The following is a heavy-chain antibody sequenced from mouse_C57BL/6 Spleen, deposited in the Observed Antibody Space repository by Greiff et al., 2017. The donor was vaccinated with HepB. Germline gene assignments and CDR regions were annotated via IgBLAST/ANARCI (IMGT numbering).Heavy chain of an antibody. D-gene: IGHD1-1*01. CDR2: INPNNGGT. CDR3: AREASGSSPYYYAMDY. J-gene: IGHJ4*01. V-gene: IGHV1-18*01. CDR1: GYTFTDYN. Sequence: VQLQQSGPELVKPGASVKIPCKASGYTFTDYNMDWVKQSHGKSLEWIGDINPNNGGTIYNQKFKGKATLTVDKSSSTAYMELRSLTSEDTAVYYCAREASGSSPYYYAMDYWGQGTSVTVSS.